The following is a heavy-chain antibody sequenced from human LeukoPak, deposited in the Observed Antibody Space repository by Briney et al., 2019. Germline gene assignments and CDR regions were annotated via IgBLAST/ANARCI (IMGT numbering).Heavy chain of an antibody. CDR2: IWYDGSNK. CDR3: ARDLLAVGATQLDY. V-gene: IGHV3-33*01. Sequence: GGSLRLSCTASRFTFSSYGMHWDRQAPGKGLEWEAVIWYDGSNKYYADSVKGRFTISRDNSKNTLYLQMNSLRAEDTAVYYCARDLLAVGATQLDYWGQGTLVSVSS. D-gene: IGHD1-26*01. J-gene: IGHJ4*02. CDR1: RFTFSSYG.